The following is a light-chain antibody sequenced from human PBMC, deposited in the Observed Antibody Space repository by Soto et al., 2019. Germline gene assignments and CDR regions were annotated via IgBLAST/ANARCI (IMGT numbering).Light chain of an antibody. CDR3: QQYYSWPPDT. CDR1: QSVSSN. J-gene: IGKJ2*01. Sequence: EVVLTQSPATLSLSPGERATLSCRASQSVSSNVAWYQQKPRQAPRLLLPDASTRATGVPARSTGSGSGTEFTLTISSLQSDDFAVYYCQQYYSWPPDTFGQGTKVDIK. CDR2: DAS. V-gene: IGKV3-15*01.